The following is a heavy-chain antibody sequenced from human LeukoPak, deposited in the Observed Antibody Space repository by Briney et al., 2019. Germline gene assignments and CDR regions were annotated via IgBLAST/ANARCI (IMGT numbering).Heavy chain of an antibody. CDR2: ISAYNGNT. V-gene: IGHV1-18*01. CDR3: ARDPRDGYNPVLDY. Sequence: GASVKDSCKASGYTFTSYGISWVRQAPGQGLEWMGWISAYNGNTNYAQKLQGRVTMTTDTSTSTAYMELRSLRSDDTAVYYCARDPRDGYNPVLDYWGQGTLVTVSS. D-gene: IGHD5-24*01. J-gene: IGHJ4*02. CDR1: GYTFTSYG.